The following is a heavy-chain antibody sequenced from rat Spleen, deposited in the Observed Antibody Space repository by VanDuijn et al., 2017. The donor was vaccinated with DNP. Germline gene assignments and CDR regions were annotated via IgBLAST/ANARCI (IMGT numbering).Heavy chain of an antibody. CDR2: INNAGST. CDR3: ARWTRYFDA. J-gene: IGHJ2*01. V-gene: IGHV3-3*01. Sequence: EVQLQESGPGLVNPSQSLSLTCSVTGYSITSNFRWSWIRKFPGNKLEWMGYINNAGSTDYNPSLKSRISITRDTSKNQFFLQLNSVTTEDTATYYCARWTRYFDAWGQGVMVTVSS. CDR1: GYSITSNFR. D-gene: IGHD1-4*01.